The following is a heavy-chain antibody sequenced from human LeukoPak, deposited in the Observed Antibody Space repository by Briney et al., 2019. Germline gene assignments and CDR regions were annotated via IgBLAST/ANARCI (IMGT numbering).Heavy chain of an antibody. D-gene: IGHD2-15*01. CDR3: ARTYCSGGSCHFDY. J-gene: IGHJ4*02. Sequence: PSETLSLTCTGSGGSIRSYYWSWIRQPPGKGLEWGGYIFYSGTTDPNPSLKSRVTISVDTSKNQFSLKLSSVTAADTAVYYCARTYCSGGSCHFDYWGQGTLVTVSS. V-gene: IGHV4-59*08. CDR2: IFYSGTT. CDR1: GGSIRSYY.